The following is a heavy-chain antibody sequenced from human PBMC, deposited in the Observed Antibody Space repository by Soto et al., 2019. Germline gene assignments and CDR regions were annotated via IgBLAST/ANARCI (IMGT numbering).Heavy chain of an antibody. D-gene: IGHD6-13*01. CDR1: GFTFSSYG. V-gene: IGHV3-33*01. Sequence: QPGGSLRLSCAASGFTFSSYGMHWVRQAPGKGLEWVAIIWYDGSNKYYADSVKGRFTISRDNSKNTLYLQMNSLRAEDTAVYYCARDTAAAGTAYGMDVWGQGTTVTVSS. CDR2: IWYDGSNK. CDR3: ARDTAAAGTAYGMDV. J-gene: IGHJ6*02.